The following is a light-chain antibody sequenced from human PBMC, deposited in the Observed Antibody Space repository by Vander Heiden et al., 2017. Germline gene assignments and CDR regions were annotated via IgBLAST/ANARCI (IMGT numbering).Light chain of an antibody. CDR3: QQDYNFPRA. J-gene: IGKJ1*01. CDR1: QSIRND. Sequence: AIQLTQSPSALSASVGDRVTITCRASQSIRNDLGWYQQKPGKAPKLLIYGASSLESGVPSRFSGSGSGTDFTLRISSLQPEDFATYYCQQDYNFPRAFGQGTKVEIK. CDR2: GAS. V-gene: IGKV1-6*01.